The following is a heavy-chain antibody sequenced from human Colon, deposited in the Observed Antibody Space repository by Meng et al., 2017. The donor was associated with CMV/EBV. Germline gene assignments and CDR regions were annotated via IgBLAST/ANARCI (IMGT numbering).Heavy chain of an antibody. V-gene: IGHV4-34*01. CDR3: ARVLWSYGSGSYCLDY. Sequence: ESLKISCAGSGLTLSSMYMHWVRQAPGKGLEWIGEINRSGSTNYNPSLKSRVTISVDTSKNQFSLKLSSVTAADTAVYYCARVLWSYGSGSYCLDYWGQGTLVTVSS. D-gene: IGHD3-10*01. CDR2: INRSGST. J-gene: IGHJ4*02. CDR1: GLTLSSMY.